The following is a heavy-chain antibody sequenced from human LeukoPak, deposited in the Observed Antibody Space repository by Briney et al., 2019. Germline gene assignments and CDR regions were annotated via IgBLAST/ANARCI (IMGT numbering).Heavy chain of an antibody. D-gene: IGHD3-9*01. Sequence: GGSLRLSCAASGFTFSSYAMSWVRQAPGKGLEWVSAISGSGGSTYCADSVKGRFTISRDNSKNTLYLQMNSLRAEDTAVYYCAKLYYDILTGYYGKYYFDYWGQGTLVTVSS. CDR1: GFTFSSYA. V-gene: IGHV3-23*01. CDR3: AKLYYDILTGYYGKYYFDY. CDR2: ISGSGGST. J-gene: IGHJ4*02.